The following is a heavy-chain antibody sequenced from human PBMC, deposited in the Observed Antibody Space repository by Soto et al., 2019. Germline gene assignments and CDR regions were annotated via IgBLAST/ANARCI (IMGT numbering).Heavy chain of an antibody. CDR1: GGSISSYY. J-gene: IGHJ4*02. CDR3: ARGFWSGYPN. D-gene: IGHD3-3*01. Sequence: SETLSLTCTVSGGSISSYYWSWIRQPPGKGLEWIGYIYYSGSTNYNPSLKSRVTISVDTSKNQFSLKLSSVTAADTAVYYCARGFWSGYPNWGQGTLVTVSS. CDR2: IYYSGST. V-gene: IGHV4-59*01.